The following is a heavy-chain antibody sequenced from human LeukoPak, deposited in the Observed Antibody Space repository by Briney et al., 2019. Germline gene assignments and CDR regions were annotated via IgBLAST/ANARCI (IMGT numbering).Heavy chain of an antibody. CDR2: IKPDGSEG. Sequence: PGGSLRLSCAASGFTFSSSWMAWVRQAPGKGLGWVANIKPDGSEGSYVDSVKGRFTISRDNAKNSLFLQMISLRAEDTAVYYCARDRGYKSFDYWGQGALVTVSS. CDR1: GFTFSSSW. D-gene: IGHD3-10*01. V-gene: IGHV3-7*04. CDR3: ARDRGYKSFDY. J-gene: IGHJ4*02.